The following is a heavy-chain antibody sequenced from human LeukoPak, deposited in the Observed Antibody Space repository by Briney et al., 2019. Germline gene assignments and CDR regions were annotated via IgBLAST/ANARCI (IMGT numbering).Heavy chain of an antibody. CDR3: AIRDY. V-gene: IGHV3-9*01. Sequence: PGGSLRLSCAASGFTFDDYAMHWVRQAPGKGLEWVSGISWNSGSIGYADSVKGRFTISRDNAKNSLYLQMNSLRAEDTALYYCAIRDYWGQGTLVTVSS. CDR1: GFTFDDYA. CDR2: ISWNSGSI. J-gene: IGHJ4*02.